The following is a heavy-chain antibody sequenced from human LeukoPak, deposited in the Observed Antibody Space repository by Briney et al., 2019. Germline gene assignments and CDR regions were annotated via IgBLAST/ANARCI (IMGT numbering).Heavy chain of an antibody. CDR1: GFTVSSNS. J-gene: IGHJ5*01. CDR3: AKDLTVGITILRGVRRDFNWFDS. Sequence: GGSLRLSCTVSGFTVSSNSMSWVRQAPGKGLEWVSFIYSDNTHYSDSVKGRFTISRDNSKTTLYLQMNSLRAEDTAVYYCAKDLTVGITILRGVRRDFNWFDSWGQGTLVTVSS. D-gene: IGHD3-10*01. V-gene: IGHV3-66*03. CDR2: IYSDNT.